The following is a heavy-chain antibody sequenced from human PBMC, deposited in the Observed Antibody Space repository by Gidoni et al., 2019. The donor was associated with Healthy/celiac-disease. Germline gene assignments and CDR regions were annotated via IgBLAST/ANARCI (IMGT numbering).Heavy chain of an antibody. CDR1: GFTFADYA. V-gene: IGHV3-9*01. D-gene: IGHD3-22*01. CDR2: ISWNSGSI. Sequence: EVQLVESGGGLVQPCRSLRLSCAASGFTFADYAMHWVRQAPGKGLEWVSGISWNSGSIGYADSVKGRFTISRDNAKNSLYLQMNSLRAEDTALYYCAKDIHAFTMIEVDASDIWGQGTMVTVSS. J-gene: IGHJ3*02. CDR3: AKDIHAFTMIEVDASDI.